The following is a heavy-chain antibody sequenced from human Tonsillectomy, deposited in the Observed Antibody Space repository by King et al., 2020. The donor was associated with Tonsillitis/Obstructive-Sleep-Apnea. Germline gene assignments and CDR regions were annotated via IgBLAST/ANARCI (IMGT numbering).Heavy chain of an antibody. CDR3: ARGTENGDLDAFDI. Sequence: VQLQQWGAGLLKPSETLSLTCAVYGGSFSGYYWSWIRQPPGKGLEWIGEINHSGSTNFNPSLKSRVTISVDTSKNQFSLTLSSVTAADTAVYYCARGTENGDLDAFDIWGQGTMVTVSS. J-gene: IGHJ3*02. V-gene: IGHV4-34*01. D-gene: IGHD4-17*01. CDR1: GGSFSGYY. CDR2: INHSGST.